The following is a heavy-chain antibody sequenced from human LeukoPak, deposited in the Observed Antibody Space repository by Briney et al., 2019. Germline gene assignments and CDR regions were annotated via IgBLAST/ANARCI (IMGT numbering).Heavy chain of an antibody. D-gene: IGHD6-19*01. CDR3: ARGIDSSGVDY. CDR1: GGTFSSYT. V-gene: IGHV1-69*02. Sequence: SVKVSCKASGGTFSSYTLSWVRQAPGQGLEWMGRIIPILGIANYAQKFQGRVTITADKTTSTAYMELSSLRSEDTAVYYCARGIDSSGVDYWGQGTLVTVSS. J-gene: IGHJ4*02. CDR2: IIPILGIA.